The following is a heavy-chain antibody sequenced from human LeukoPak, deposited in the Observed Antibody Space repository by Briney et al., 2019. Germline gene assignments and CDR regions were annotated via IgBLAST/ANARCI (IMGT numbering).Heavy chain of an antibody. V-gene: IGHV4-4*02. J-gene: IGHJ5*02. CDR1: GGSISSSNW. CDR2: IYHSGST. CDR3: ARDPYSSSGPFDP. Sequence: PSGTLSLTCAVSGGSISSSNWWSWVRQPPGKGLEWIGEIYHSGSTNYNPSLKSRVTISVDTSKNQFSLKLSSVTAADTAVYYCARDPYSSSGPFDPWGQGTLVTVSS. D-gene: IGHD6-6*01.